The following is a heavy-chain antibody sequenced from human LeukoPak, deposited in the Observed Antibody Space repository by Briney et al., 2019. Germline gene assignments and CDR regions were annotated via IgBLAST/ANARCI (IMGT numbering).Heavy chain of an antibody. V-gene: IGHV3-21*01. D-gene: IGHD6-13*01. CDR2: ISSSSSYI. CDR3: ARDVAAAGSPLPEDY. Sequence: GGSLRLSCAASGFAFSTYEMSWVRQAPGKGLEWVSSISSSSSYIYYADSVKGRFTISRDNAKNSLYLQMNSLRAEDTAVYYCARDVAAAGSPLPEDYWGQGTLVTVSS. J-gene: IGHJ4*02. CDR1: GFAFSTYE.